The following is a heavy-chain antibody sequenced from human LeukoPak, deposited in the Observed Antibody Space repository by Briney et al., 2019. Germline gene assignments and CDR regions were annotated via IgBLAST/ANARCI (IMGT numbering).Heavy chain of an antibody. J-gene: IGHJ5*02. CDR2: INPNSGGT. Sequence: ASVKVSCKASVYTFTGYYMHWVGQAPGQGLEWMGWINPNSGGTNYVQKFQGRVTMTRDTSISTANMELSRLRSDDTAVYYCARAENVLRLLEWLAETYNWFDPWGQGTLVTVSS. CDR3: ARAENVLRLLEWLAETYNWFDP. V-gene: IGHV1-2*02. CDR1: VYTFTGYY. D-gene: IGHD3-3*01.